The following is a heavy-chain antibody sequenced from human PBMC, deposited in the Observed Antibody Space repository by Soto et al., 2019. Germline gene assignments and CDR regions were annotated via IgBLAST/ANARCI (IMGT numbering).Heavy chain of an antibody. D-gene: IGHD6-13*01. J-gene: IGHJ3*02. CDR1: GGSISSYY. CDR3: ERHIGGYRSSILGFDI. CDR2: IYYSGST. V-gene: IGHV4-59*01. Sequence: SETLSLTCTVSGGSISSYYWSWIRQPPGKGLEWIGYIYYSGSTNYNPSLKSRVTISVDTSKNQFSLKLSSVTAADTAVYYCERHIGGYRSSILGFDIWGQGTMVTVSS.